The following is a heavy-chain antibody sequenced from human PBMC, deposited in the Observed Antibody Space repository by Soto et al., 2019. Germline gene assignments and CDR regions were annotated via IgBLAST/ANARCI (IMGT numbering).Heavy chain of an antibody. J-gene: IGHJ4*02. V-gene: IGHV1-18*01. CDR2: ISVYNGNT. D-gene: IGHD3-16*02. CDR3: AREGMITFGGVIAAPYYFDY. Sequence: ASVKVSCKASGYTFTSYGISWVRQAPGQGLEWMGWISVYNGNTNYAQKLQGRVTMTTDTSTSTAYMELRSLRSDDTAVYYCAREGMITFGGVIAAPYYFDYWGQGTLVTVSS. CDR1: GYTFTSYG.